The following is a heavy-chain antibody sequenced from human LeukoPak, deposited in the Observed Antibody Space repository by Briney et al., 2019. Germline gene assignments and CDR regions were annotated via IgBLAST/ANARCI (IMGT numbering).Heavy chain of an antibody. CDR2: LNPSDGTT. Sequence: ASVKVSCKASGYTFTSYYVNWVRQAPGQGLEWMGKLNPSDGTTDYAEKFQGRVTMTRDTSTITVYMELSSLRSEDAAVDYCAGGWWGTDFGWTNWFDPWGQGTLVTVSS. CDR1: GYTFTSYY. J-gene: IGHJ5*02. CDR3: AGGWWGTDFGWTNWFDP. V-gene: IGHV1-46*03. D-gene: IGHD4-17*01.